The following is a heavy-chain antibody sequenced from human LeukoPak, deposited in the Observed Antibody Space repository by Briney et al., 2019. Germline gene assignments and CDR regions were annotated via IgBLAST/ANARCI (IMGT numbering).Heavy chain of an antibody. J-gene: IGHJ4*02. V-gene: IGHV3-21*01. CDR1: GYTFSDFS. D-gene: IGHD3-22*01. CDR3: VRLRRNNDRSGYYYYYDY. Sequence: GGSLRLSCAASGYTFSDFSVNWVRQAPGKGLEWVSSISVRSNYRYYADSVRGRFTISRDDARDSLFLQMNSLRAEDTGVYFCVRLRRNNDRSGYYYYYDYWGQGTLVTVSS. CDR2: ISVRSNYR.